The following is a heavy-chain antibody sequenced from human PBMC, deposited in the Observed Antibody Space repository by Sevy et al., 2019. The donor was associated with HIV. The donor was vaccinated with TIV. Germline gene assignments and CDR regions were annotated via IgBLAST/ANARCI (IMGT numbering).Heavy chain of an antibody. CDR1: GYTFTSYG. CDR2: ISAYNGNT. D-gene: IGHD4-17*01. J-gene: IGHJ6*02. Sequence: ASVKVSCKASGYTFTSYGINWVRQAPGQGLEWMGWISAYNGNTNYAQKLQGRVTMTTDTSTSTAYMELRSLRSDDTAVYYCARDWYGDTTLYYYYGMDVWGQGTTVTVSS. V-gene: IGHV1-18*01. CDR3: ARDWYGDTTLYYYYGMDV.